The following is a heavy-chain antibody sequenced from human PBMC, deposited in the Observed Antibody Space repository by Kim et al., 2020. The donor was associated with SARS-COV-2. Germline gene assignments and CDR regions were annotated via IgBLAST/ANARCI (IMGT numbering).Heavy chain of an antibody. Sequence: SETLSLTCTVSGGSISSYYWSWIRQPPGKGLEWIGYIYYSGSTNYNPSLKSRVTISVDTSKNQFSLKLSSVTAADTAVYYCARVSHPPQPYYDFWSGYSPSDFDIWGQGTMVTVSS. CDR2: IYYSGST. J-gene: IGHJ3*02. D-gene: IGHD3-3*01. V-gene: IGHV4-59*01. CDR1: GGSISSYY. CDR3: ARVSHPPQPYYDFWSGYSPSDFDI.